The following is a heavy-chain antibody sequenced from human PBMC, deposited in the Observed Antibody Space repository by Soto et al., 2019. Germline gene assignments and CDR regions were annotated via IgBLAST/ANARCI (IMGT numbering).Heavy chain of an antibody. J-gene: IGHJ4*01. CDR3: ANQQRPIAGSNRCYFDQ. CDR2: ISGSGSST. Sequence: EVQLLESGGGLVPPGGSLRLSCAASGFTFSSYAMSWVRQAPGKGLEWVSSISGSGSSTYYADSVNGRFTISRDSSKNTVYQQMNSLRAEYTATYYCANQQRPIAGSNRCYFDQWGQGTLVTVSS. D-gene: IGHD1-20*01. V-gene: IGHV3-23*01. CDR1: GFTFSSYA.